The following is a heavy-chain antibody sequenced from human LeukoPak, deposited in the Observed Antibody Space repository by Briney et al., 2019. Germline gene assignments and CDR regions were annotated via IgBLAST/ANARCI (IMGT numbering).Heavy chain of an antibody. V-gene: IGHV4-38-2*02. D-gene: IGHD2-21*02. J-gene: IGHJ6*03. CDR3: ARGVTAISTNYYYMDV. CDR2: IYHSGST. CDR1: GYSISSGYY. Sequence: SETLSLTCTVSGYSISSGYYWGWIRQPPRKGLEWIGSIYHSGSTYYNPSLKSRVTISVDTSKNQFSLKLSSVTAADTAVYYCARGVTAISTNYYYMDVWGKGTTVTVSS.